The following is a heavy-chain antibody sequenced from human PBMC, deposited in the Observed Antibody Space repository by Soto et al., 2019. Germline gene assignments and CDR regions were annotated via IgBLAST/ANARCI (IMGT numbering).Heavy chain of an antibody. CDR2: ITSSSTYI. V-gene: IGHV3-21*01. Sequence: GGSLRLSCAASGFSFSSYSLNWVRQAPGEGLEWVSSITSSSTYIHYADSVKGRFTISRDNAKNSLYLQMNSLRAEDTAVYYCARDNNFFDSGSGVDYWGQGTLVTVSS. D-gene: IGHD3-10*01. J-gene: IGHJ4*02. CDR1: GFSFSSYS. CDR3: ARDNNFFDSGSGVDY.